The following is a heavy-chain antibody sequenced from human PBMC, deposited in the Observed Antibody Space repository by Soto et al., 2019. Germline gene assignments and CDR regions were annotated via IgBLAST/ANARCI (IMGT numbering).Heavy chain of an antibody. CDR3: ARIKRYCSGGSCSHFDY. D-gene: IGHD2-15*01. CDR2: IFSNDEK. Sequence: QVTLKESGPVLVKPTETLTLTCTVSGFSLSNARMGVSWIRQPPGKALEWLPHIFSNDEKSYSTNLKSRLTISKDTTKSPGVLTMTNMEPVDTATYYCARIKRYCSGGSCSHFDYCGQGALVTVSS. CDR1: GFSLSNARMG. J-gene: IGHJ4*02. V-gene: IGHV2-26*01.